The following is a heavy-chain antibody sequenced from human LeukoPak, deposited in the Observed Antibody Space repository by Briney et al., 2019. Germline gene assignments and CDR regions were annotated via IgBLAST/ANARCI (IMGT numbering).Heavy chain of an antibody. V-gene: IGHV3-15*01. J-gene: IGHJ6*04. CDR2: IKSKTDGGTT. CDR1: GFTFSNAW. D-gene: IGHD3-16*01. Sequence: PGGSLRLCCAASGFTFSNAWMSWVRQAAGKGLEWVGRIKSKTDGGTTDYAAHVKGRFTISRDDSKNTLYLQMNSLKTEDTAVYCCTTLTPIGYYYYYGMDVWGKGTTVTVSS. CDR3: TTLTPIGYYYYYGMDV.